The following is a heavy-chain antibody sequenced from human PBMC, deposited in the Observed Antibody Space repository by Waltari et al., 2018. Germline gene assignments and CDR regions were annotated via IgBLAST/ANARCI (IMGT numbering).Heavy chain of an antibody. CDR2: INEDGSEE. J-gene: IGHJ2*01. Sequence: EVQLMESGGGLVQPGGSLRLSCAASEFTFRRYWMSWVRQAPGKGLEWGANINEDGSEEQYVASVRGRFTISRDNAKNSLYLQMKSLTGEDTAVYYCVRTKTTEHLWGRGTLVTVSS. CDR1: EFTFRRYW. D-gene: IGHD4-17*01. V-gene: IGHV3-7*01. CDR3: VRTKTTEHL.